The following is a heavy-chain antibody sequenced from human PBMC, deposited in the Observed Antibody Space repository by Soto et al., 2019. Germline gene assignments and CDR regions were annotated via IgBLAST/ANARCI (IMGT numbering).Heavy chain of an antibody. D-gene: IGHD6-19*01. CDR3: ARGRGIAVARRWFDP. CDR2: INHSGST. Sequence: QVQLQQWGAGLLKPSETLSLTCAVYGGSFSGYYWCWICLPPGKGLEWIGEINHSGSTNYNPSLKRRVTTSVDTSKNQFSLKLSSVTAAETAVYYCARGRGIAVARRWFDPWGQGTLVTVSS. J-gene: IGHJ5*02. CDR1: GGSFSGYY. V-gene: IGHV4-34*01.